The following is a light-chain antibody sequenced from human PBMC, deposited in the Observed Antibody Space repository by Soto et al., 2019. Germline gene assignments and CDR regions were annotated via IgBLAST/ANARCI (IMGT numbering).Light chain of an antibody. CDR1: SSDVGGYNY. CDR3: TLYTSSSTVV. V-gene: IGLV2-14*01. Sequence: QSVLTQPASVSGSPGQSITISCTGTSSDVGGYNYVSWYQQHPGKGPKLMIYDVSNRPSGVSNRFSGSKSGNTASLTISGLQAEDEADYYCTLYTSSSTVVFGGGTKLTVI. J-gene: IGLJ2*01. CDR2: DVS.